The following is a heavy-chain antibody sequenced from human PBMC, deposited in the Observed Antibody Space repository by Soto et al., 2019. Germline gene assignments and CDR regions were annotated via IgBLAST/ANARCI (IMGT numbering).Heavy chain of an antibody. V-gene: IGHV4-34*01. CDR3: ARGRLAAADPHFDY. Sequence: SETLSLTCAVYGGSFSGYYWSWIRQPPGKGLEWIGEINHSGSTNYNPSLKSRVTISVDTSKNQFSLKLSSVTAADTAVYYCARGRLAAADPHFDYWGQGTLVTVSS. CDR1: GGSFSGYY. J-gene: IGHJ4*02. CDR2: INHSGST. D-gene: IGHD6-13*01.